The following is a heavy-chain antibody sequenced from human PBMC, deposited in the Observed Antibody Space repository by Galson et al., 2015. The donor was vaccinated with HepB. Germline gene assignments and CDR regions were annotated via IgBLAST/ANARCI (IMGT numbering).Heavy chain of an antibody. Sequence: SLRLSCAASGFTFSSYWMSWVRQAPGKGLEWVANIKQDGSEKYYVDSVKGRFTISRDNAKNSLYLQMNSLRAEDTAVYYCARDFWADAAAAGPYYYYGMDVWGQGTTVTVSS. J-gene: IGHJ6*02. CDR1: GFTFSSYW. CDR3: ARDFWADAAAAGPYYYYGMDV. V-gene: IGHV3-7*01. CDR2: IKQDGSEK. D-gene: IGHD6-13*01.